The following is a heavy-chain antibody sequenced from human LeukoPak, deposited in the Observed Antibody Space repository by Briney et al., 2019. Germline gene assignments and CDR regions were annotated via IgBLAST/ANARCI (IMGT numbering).Heavy chain of an antibody. CDR1: GGSISSYY. D-gene: IGHD2-15*01. V-gene: IGHV4-59*01. J-gene: IGHJ4*02. Sequence: PETLSLTCTVSGGSISSYYWSWIRQPPGKGLEWIGYIYYSGSTNYNPSLKSRVTISVDTSKNQFSLKLSSVTAADTAVYYCASSVVAATRIYFDYWGQGTLVTVSS. CDR3: ASSVVAATRIYFDY. CDR2: IYYSGST.